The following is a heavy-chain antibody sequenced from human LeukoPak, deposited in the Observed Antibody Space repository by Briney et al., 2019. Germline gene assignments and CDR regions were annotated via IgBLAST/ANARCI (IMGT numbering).Heavy chain of an antibody. V-gene: IGHV1-46*01. Sequence: ASVKVSCKASGYTFSSYYMHWVRQAPGEGLEWMGIINPSGGSTSYAQKFKGRVTMTRDMSTSTVHMELSSLRSEDTAVYYCARVAVEVVGVPGAIGFGWLRRDYYYMDVWGKGTPVTVSS. CDR3: ARVAVEVVGVPGAIGFGWLRRDYYYMDV. CDR1: GYTFSSYY. D-gene: IGHD2-2*02. CDR2: INPSGGST. J-gene: IGHJ6*03.